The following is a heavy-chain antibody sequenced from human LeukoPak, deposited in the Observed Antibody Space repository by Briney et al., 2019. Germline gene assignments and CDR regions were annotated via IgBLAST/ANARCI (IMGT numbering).Heavy chain of an antibody. V-gene: IGHV4-4*07. CDR2: INTSGST. CDR1: GGSFSTYY. D-gene: IGHD6-13*01. CDR3: ARQVGPYSSSWYSQ. J-gene: IGHJ4*02. Sequence: SETLSLTCSVSGGSFSTYYWNWVRQPAGKGLEWIGRINTSGSTNYNPSLKSRVTMSVDTSKSQFSLKLNSVTAADTAVYYCARQVGPYSSSWYSQWGQGTLVTVSS.